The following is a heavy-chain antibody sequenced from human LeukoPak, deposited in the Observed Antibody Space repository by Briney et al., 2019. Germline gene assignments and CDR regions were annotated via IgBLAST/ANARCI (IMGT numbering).Heavy chain of an antibody. D-gene: IGHD3-22*01. Sequence: PGGSLRLSCAASGFTFDDYAMHWVRQAPGKGLEWVSGISWNSGSIGYADSVKGRFTISRDNVKNSLYLQMNSLRAEDTAVYYCARDLYYYDSNAYYYGHYGMDVWGQGTTVTVSS. V-gene: IGHV3-9*01. CDR3: ARDLYYYDSNAYYYGHYGMDV. CDR2: ISWNSGSI. CDR1: GFTFDDYA. J-gene: IGHJ6*02.